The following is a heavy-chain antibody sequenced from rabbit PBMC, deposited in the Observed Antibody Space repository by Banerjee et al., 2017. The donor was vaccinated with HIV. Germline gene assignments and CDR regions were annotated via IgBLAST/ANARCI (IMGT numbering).Heavy chain of an antibody. J-gene: IGHJ3*01. D-gene: IGHD4-1*01. CDR1: GFSFSSSYY. Sequence: QSLEESGGDLVKPGASLTLTCTASGFSFSSSYYMCWVRQAPGKGLEWIACIYAGSSGSTYYASWAKGRFTISKASSTTVTLQMTSLTAADTATYFCARADHSTIIRLDLWGPGTLVTVS. V-gene: IGHV1S40*01. CDR3: ARADHSTIIRLDL. CDR2: IYAGSSGST.